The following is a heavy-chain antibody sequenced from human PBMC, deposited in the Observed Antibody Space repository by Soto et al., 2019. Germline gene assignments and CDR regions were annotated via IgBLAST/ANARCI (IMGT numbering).Heavy chain of an antibody. D-gene: IGHD3-3*01. CDR2: IYHSGST. CDR1: GGSISSGGYS. Sequence: QLQLQESGSGLVKPSQTLSLTCAVSGGSISSGGYSWSCIRQPPGKGMEWIGYIYHSGSTYYNPSLNSRVTTSVDRSKNQFTRKLSSVTAADTAVYYCARGVGGAYDFWSGEVDPWGQGTLVTVSS. J-gene: IGHJ5*02. CDR3: ARGVGGAYDFWSGEVDP. V-gene: IGHV4-30-2*01.